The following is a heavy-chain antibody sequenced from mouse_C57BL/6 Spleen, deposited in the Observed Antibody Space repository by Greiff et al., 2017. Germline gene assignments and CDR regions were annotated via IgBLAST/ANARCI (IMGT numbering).Heavy chain of an antibody. CDR2: IDPETGGT. D-gene: IGHD4-1*01. CDR1: GYTFTDYE. CDR3: TRKAGTKGYYFDY. Sequence: QVQLQQSGAELVRPGASVTLSCKASGYTFTDYEMHWVKQTPVHGLEWIGAIDPETGGTAYNQKFKGTAILTADQSSSTAYMALRSLTSADSAVDYCTRKAGTKGYYFDYWGQGTTLTVSS. V-gene: IGHV1-15*01. J-gene: IGHJ2*01.